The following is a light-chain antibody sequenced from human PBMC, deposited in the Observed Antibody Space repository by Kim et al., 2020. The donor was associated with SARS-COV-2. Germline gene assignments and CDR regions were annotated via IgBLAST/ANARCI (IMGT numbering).Light chain of an antibody. J-gene: IGKJ2*01. Sequence: AAGGDSITITCRASQSISSYLNWYQQKPGKAPKLLIYAASSLQSGVPSRFSGSGSGTDFTLTISSLQPEDFATYYCQQSYSTPYTFGQGTKVDIK. CDR3: QQSYSTPYT. CDR1: QSISSY. V-gene: IGKV1-39*01. CDR2: AAS.